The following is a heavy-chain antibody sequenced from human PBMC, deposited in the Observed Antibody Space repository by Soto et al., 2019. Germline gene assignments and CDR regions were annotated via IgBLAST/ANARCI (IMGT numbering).Heavy chain of an antibody. CDR1: GGSISSYY. V-gene: IGHV4-59*01. Sequence: PSETLSITCTVSGGSISSYYWSWIRQPPGKGLEWIGYIYYSGSTNYNPSLKSRVTISVDTSKNQFSLKLSSVTAADTAVYYCARSSSGYFYYFDYWGQGTLVTVSS. D-gene: IGHD3-22*01. CDR2: IYYSGST. J-gene: IGHJ4*02. CDR3: ARSSSGYFYYFDY.